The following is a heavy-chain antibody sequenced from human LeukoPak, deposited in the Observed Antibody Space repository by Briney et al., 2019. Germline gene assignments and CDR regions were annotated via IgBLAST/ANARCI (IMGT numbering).Heavy chain of an antibody. J-gene: IGHJ4*02. V-gene: IGHV3-7*02. CDR3: ARNPETYSSVYSLFDY. D-gene: IGHD3-22*01. CDR1: GFTFTGYW. CDR2: INHDGSEK. Sequence: PGGSLRLSCAASGFTFTGYWMNWVRQAPGKGVEWVANINHDGSEKYYEDSVKGRFTISRDNAKNSLYLQMSSVRAEDTAMYYCARNPETYSSVYSLFDYWAREPWSPSPQ.